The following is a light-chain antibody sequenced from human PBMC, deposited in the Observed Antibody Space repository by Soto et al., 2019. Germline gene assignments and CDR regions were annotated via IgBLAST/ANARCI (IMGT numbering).Light chain of an antibody. CDR3: HSYDSSLGGSV. V-gene: IGLV1-40*01. CDR2: GNS. Sequence: QSVLTQPPSVSGAPGQRVTISCTGSSSNIGGGYDVHWYQQLPGTAPKLLIYGNSNRPSGVPDRFSGSKSGTSASLPITGLQAEDEADYYCHSYDSSLGGSVFGGGTKLTVL. CDR1: SSNIGGGYD. J-gene: IGLJ3*02.